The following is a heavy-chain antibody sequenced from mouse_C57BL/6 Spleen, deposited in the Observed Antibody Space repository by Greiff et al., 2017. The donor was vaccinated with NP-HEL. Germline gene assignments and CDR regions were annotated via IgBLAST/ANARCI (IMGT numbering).Heavy chain of an antibody. Sequence: VQLQQPGAELVRPGSSVKLSCKASGYTFTSYWMDWVKQRPGQGLEWIGNIYPSDSETHYNQKFKDKATLTVDKSSSTAYMQLSSLTSEDSAVYYCARDPATGYFDVWGTGTTVTVSS. CDR2: IYPSDSET. V-gene: IGHV1-61*01. J-gene: IGHJ1*03. CDR3: ARDPATGYFDV. CDR1: GYTFTSYW. D-gene: IGHD1-1*01.